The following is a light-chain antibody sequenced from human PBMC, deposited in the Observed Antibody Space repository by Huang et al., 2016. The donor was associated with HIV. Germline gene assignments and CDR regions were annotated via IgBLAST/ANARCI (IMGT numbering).Light chain of an antibody. CDR3: LQHSRYPLT. CDR1: RGISNY. Sequence: DIQMTQSPSAMSASVGDRVTITCRASRGISNYLAWFQHEPGKVPKRLIYAASSLHSGVPSRFSGSGSGTEFTLTISSLQPEDFATYYCLQHSRYPLTFGQGTKVDIK. J-gene: IGKJ1*01. V-gene: IGKV1-17*03. CDR2: AAS.